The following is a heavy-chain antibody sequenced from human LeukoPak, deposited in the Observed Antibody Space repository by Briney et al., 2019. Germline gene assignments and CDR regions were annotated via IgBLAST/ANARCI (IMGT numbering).Heavy chain of an antibody. J-gene: IGHJ5*02. D-gene: IGHD3-10*01. CDR1: GYTFTRYG. V-gene: IGHV1-18*01. CDR3: ARDYARITMVRGVMSWFDP. CDR2: ISAYNGNT. Sequence: ASVKVSCKASGYTFTRYGISWVRQAPGQGLEWMGWISAYNGNTNYAQKLQGRVTMTTDTSTSTAYMELRSLRSDDTAVYYCARDYARITMVRGVMSWFDPWGQGTLVTVSS.